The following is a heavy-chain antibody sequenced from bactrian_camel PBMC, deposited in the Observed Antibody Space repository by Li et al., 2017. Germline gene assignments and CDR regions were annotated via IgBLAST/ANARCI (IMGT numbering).Heavy chain of an antibody. J-gene: IGHJ4*01. CDR2: ISNGGATT. D-gene: IGHD5*01. CDR1: GFTFDMYW. CDR3: ASRPGVGYCDSVPWWNY. Sequence: HVQLVESGGGLVQPGESLILSCVASGFTFDMYWMYWVRQAPGKGLDWISSISNGGATTRYADSVKGRSFISRDNDKNTVSLRIDSLKPEDTAMYYCASRPGVGYCDSVPWWNYWGQGTQVTVS. V-gene: IGHV3S1*01.